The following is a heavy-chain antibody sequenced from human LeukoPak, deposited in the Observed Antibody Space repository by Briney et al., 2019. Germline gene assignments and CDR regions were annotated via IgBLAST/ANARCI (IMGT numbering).Heavy chain of an antibody. CDR2: LSGSGGTT. CDR1: VCTFGDYS. CDR3: ARDYGDYSRSFDY. J-gene: IGHJ4*02. Sequence: GESLRLSCAASVCTFGDYSMSWVRKAPWKGLEWVLALSGSGGTTYSADSVKGRFTISRDNSKNTLYLQMNSLRAEDTAVYYCARDYGDYSRSFDYWGQGTLVTVSS. V-gene: IGHV3-23*01. D-gene: IGHD4-17*01.